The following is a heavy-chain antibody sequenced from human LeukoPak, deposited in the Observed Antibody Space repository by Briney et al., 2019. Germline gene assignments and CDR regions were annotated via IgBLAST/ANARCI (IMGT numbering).Heavy chain of an antibody. D-gene: IGHD4-11*01. Sequence: GGSLRLSCAASGFTFSSYAMHWVRQAPGKGLEWVAVISHDGSNKYYADSVKGRFTISRDNSKNTLYLQMNSLRAEDTAVYYCARPNDYSNYYFDYWGQGTLVTVSS. CDR2: ISHDGSNK. CDR1: GFTFSSYA. J-gene: IGHJ4*02. V-gene: IGHV3-30-3*01. CDR3: ARPNDYSNYYFDY.